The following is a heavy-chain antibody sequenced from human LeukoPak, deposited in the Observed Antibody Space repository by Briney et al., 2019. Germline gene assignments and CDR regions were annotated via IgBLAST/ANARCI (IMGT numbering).Heavy chain of an antibody. D-gene: IGHD1-1*01. Sequence: GSLRLSCAASDFIFQTSWMKSVPQAPGKGREWVANMDPSGSQKRYVDSVKGRFTISKDNPGTSLYLDMSGLRAEDTAIYYCEIWTSCNYWGQGTLVTVSS. CDR3: EIWTSCNY. CDR2: MDPSGSQK. CDR1: DFIFQTSW. J-gene: IGHJ4*02. V-gene: IGHV3-7*01.